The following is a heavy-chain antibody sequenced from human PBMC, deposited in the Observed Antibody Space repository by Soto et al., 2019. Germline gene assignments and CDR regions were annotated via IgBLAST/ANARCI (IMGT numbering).Heavy chain of an antibody. J-gene: IGHJ6*02. CDR1: GFSFSRYG. V-gene: IGHV3-33*01. CDR2: IWYDGSNK. D-gene: IGHD1-7*01. CDR3: ARGTGTLLYYYYCMDV. Sequence: PLGCMRLPCAASGFSFSRYGMHWGRQAQGKGLEWVAVIWYDGSNKYYADSVKGRFTISRDNSKNTLYLQMNSLRAEDTAVYYCARGTGTLLYYYYCMDVWGPGTTVTVSS.